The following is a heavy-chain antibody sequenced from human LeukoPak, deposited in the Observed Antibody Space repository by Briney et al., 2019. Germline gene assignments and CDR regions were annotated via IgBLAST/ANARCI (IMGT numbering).Heavy chain of an antibody. CDR1: GFTVSSNY. CDR2: IYSGGST. J-gene: IGHJ4*02. D-gene: IGHD1-26*01. CDR3: ARDRRGSLDY. V-gene: IGHV3-53*01. Sequence: TGGSLRLSCAASGFTVSSNYMSWVRQAPGKGLEWASVIYSGGSTYYADSVKGRFTISRDNSKNTLYLQMNSLRAEDTAVYYCARDRRGSLDYWGQGTLVTVSS.